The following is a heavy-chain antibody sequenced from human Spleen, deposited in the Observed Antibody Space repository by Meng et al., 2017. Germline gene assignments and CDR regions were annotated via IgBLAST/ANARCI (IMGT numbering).Heavy chain of an antibody. V-gene: IGHV4-59*01. D-gene: IGHD5-12*01. CDR1: VDSISSYY. J-gene: IGHJ4*02. CDR3: ARAQLGGYDWFVDY. Sequence: GSLRLSCSVSVDSISSYYWSWIRQPPGKGLEWIGYIYYSGSTNYNPSLKSRVTISVDTSKNQFSLKLSSVTAADTAVYYCARAQLGGYDWFVDYWGQGTLVTVSS. CDR2: IYYSGST.